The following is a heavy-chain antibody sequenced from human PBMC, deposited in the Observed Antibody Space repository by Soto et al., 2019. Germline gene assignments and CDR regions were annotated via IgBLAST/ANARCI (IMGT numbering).Heavy chain of an antibody. CDR2: FDPEDGET. CDR3: ATGALTSYYDFWSGYYLNY. J-gene: IGHJ4*02. D-gene: IGHD3-3*01. V-gene: IGHV1-24*01. CDR1: GYTLTELS. Sequence: ASVKVSCKVSGYTLTELSMHWVRQAPGKGLEWMGGFDPEDGETIYAQKFQGRVTMTEDTSTDTAYMELSSLRSEDTAVYYCATGALTSYYDFWSGYYLNYWGQGTLVTVSS.